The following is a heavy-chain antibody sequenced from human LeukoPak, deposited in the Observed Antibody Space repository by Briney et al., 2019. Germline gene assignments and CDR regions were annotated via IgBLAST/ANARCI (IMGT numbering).Heavy chain of an antibody. Sequence: GRSLRLSCVASGFTFGSYAMHWVRQVPGKGLEWVALISYDGSNKDYAVSVKGRFTISRDNSKNTLYLQMNSLRGEDTAVYYCARDLRDSGWNLDNWGQGTQVTVSS. CDR1: GFTFGSYA. V-gene: IGHV3-30-3*01. CDR3: ARDLRDSGWNLDN. D-gene: IGHD6-19*01. J-gene: IGHJ4*02. CDR2: ISYDGSNK.